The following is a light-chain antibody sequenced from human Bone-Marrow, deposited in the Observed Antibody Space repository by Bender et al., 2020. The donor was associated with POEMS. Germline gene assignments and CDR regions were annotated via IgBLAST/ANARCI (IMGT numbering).Light chain of an antibody. CDR3: CSYADNYV. Sequence: QSALTQPASVSGSPGQAIIISCTGTISDIGTYKFVSWYQQHPGKAPKLIMHDVSYRPSGISDRFSGSKSGNTASLTISGLLAEDEADYYCCSYADNYVFGPGTKVTVL. J-gene: IGLJ1*01. CDR2: DVS. V-gene: IGLV2-14*03. CDR1: ISDIGTYKF.